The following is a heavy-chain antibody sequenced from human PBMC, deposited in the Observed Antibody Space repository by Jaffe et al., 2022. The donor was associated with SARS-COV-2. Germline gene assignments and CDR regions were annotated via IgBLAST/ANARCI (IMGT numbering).Heavy chain of an antibody. J-gene: IGHJ6*02. CDR1: GGSISSSSYY. CDR3: AWGSGSYDDYYYYYGMDV. CDR2: IYYSGST. V-gene: IGHV4-39*01. Sequence: QLQLQESGPGLLRPSETLSLTCTVSGGSISSSSYYWGWIRQPPGKGLEWIGSIYYSGSTYYNPSLKSRVTISVDTSKNQFSLKLSSVTAADTAVYYCAWGSGSYDDYYYYYGMDVWGQGTTVTVSS. D-gene: IGHD3-10*01.